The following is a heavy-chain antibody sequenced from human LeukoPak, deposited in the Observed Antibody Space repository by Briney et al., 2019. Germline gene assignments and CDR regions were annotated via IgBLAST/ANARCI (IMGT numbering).Heavy chain of an antibody. CDR2: INPNSGGT. D-gene: IGHD2-2*01. CDR3: ARGPPAAANYYYYMDV. CDR1: GYTFTGYY. J-gene: IGHJ6*03. Sequence: ASVKVSCKASGYTFTGYYMHWVRQAPGQGLEWMGWINPNSGGTNYAQKFQGRVTMTRDTSISTAYMELSRLRSDDTAAYYCARGPPAAANYYYYMDVWGKGTTVTVSS. V-gene: IGHV1-2*02.